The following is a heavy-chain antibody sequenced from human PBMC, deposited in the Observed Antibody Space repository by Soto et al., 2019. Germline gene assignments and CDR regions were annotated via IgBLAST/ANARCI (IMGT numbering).Heavy chain of an antibody. Sequence: EVQLVESGGGLVQPAGSLRLSCAGSGFTFSNYWMHWVRQAPGKGLEWVSRIDHDGPTDYADSVRGRFTISRANAENTLYLQMNSLRPEDTAVYYCVRDSHGDYWGQGTLVTVSS. CDR1: GFTFSNYW. CDR3: VRDSHGDY. V-gene: IGHV3-74*01. J-gene: IGHJ4*02. CDR2: IDHDGPT.